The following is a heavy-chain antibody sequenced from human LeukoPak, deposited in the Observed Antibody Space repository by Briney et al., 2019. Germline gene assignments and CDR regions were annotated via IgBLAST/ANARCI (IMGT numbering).Heavy chain of an antibody. V-gene: IGHV1-18*04. D-gene: IGHD3-10*01. J-gene: IGHJ4*02. CDR1: GYTFTSYG. Sequence: GASVKVSCKASGYTFTSYGISWVRQAPGQGLEWMGWISAYNGNTNYAQKLQGRVTITTDTSTSTAYMELRSLRSDDTAVYYCARDQRYYGSGSYSLGTSGYWGQGTLVTVSS. CDR3: ARDQRYYGSGSYSLGTSGY. CDR2: ISAYNGNT.